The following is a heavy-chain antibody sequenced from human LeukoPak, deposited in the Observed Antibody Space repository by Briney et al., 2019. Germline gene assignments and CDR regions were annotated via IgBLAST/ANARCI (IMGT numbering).Heavy chain of an antibody. CDR2: ISSTTSYT. Sequence: GGSLRLSCAASGFTFSDYYMSWIRQAPGKGLEWLSYISSTTSYTDYADSVKGRFTISRDNAKNSLYLQMNSLRAEDTAVYYCARGTTTLIYFGFWGQGTLVTVSS. CDR1: GFTFSDYY. D-gene: IGHD4-17*01. J-gene: IGHJ4*02. CDR3: ARGTTTLIYFGF. V-gene: IGHV3-11*05.